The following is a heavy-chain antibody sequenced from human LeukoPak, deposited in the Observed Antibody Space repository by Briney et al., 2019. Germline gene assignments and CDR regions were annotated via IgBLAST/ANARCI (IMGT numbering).Heavy chain of an antibody. V-gene: IGHV3-53*01. J-gene: IGHJ3*02. CDR2: IHNGGST. CDR1: GFTVSNTC. D-gene: IGHD2-15*01. CDR3: AREVKSGGSAGYAFAI. Sequence: GGSLRLSCAASGFTVSNTCVSWDRQAPGKGLEWFSIIHNGGSTSYADSLKGRFTISNDNSKNTLYLKMHNLRAEDTAPYFCAREVKSGGSAGYAFAIWGQGKMVTVSS.